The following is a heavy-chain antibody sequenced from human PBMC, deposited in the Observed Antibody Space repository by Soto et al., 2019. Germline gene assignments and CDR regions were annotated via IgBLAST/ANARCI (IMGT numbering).Heavy chain of an antibody. CDR1: GGSISTYH. V-gene: IGHV4-4*07. D-gene: IGHD1-7*01. CDR3: GRESGETWDYEAY. Sequence: SETLSLTCTVSGGSISTYHWSWIRQPAGKGLEWIGRIYTNGNTQYNPSLKSRVTVSVDTSKNQFFLNLNSVTAADSAVYYCGRESGETWDYEAYWGQGTPVTVS. J-gene: IGHJ4*02. CDR2: IYTNGNT.